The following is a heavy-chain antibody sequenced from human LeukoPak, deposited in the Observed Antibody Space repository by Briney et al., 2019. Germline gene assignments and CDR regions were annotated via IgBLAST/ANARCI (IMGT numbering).Heavy chain of an antibody. D-gene: IGHD3-22*01. CDR2: IFPDDSDA. V-gene: IGHV5-51*03. CDR3: ARLGYPTTHYYDSSTDSPFDY. Sequence: PGESLKISCKGSGYRFTSYWIGWVRQMPGKGLEWMGIIFPDDSDARYNPSFQGQVTISADRSISTAYLQWSNLRASDTAMYYCARLGYPTTHYYDSSTDSPFDYWGQGTLVTVSS. J-gene: IGHJ4*02. CDR1: GYRFTSYW.